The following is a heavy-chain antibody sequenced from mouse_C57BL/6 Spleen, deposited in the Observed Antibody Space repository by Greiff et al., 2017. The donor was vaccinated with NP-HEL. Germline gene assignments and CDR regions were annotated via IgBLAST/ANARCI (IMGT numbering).Heavy chain of an antibody. J-gene: IGHJ2*01. CDR1: GYTFTSYW. CDR2: IDPSDSYT. Sequence: VQLQQPGAELVMPGASVKLSCKASGYTFTSYWMHWVKQRPGQGLEWIGEIDPSDSYTNYNQKFKGKSTLTVDKSSSTAYMQLSSLTSEDSAVYYCAILRDYFDYWGQGTTLTVSS. CDR3: AILRDYFDY. D-gene: IGHD2-4*01. V-gene: IGHV1-69*01.